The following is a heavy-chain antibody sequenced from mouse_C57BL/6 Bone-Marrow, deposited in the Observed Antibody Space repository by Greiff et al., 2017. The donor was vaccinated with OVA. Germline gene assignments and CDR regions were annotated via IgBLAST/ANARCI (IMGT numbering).Heavy chain of an antibody. CDR1: GYSFTGYY. CDR3: ARYYGQYYYAMDY. V-gene: IGHV1-42*01. D-gene: IGHD1-1*02. Sequence: EVQLQQSGPELVKPGASVKISCKASGYSFTGYYMNWVKQSPEKSLEWIGEINPSTGGTTYNQKFKAKATLTLDKSSSTAYMQLKSLTSEDSAVYYCARYYGQYYYAMDYWGQGTSVTVSS. CDR2: INPSTGGT. J-gene: IGHJ4*01.